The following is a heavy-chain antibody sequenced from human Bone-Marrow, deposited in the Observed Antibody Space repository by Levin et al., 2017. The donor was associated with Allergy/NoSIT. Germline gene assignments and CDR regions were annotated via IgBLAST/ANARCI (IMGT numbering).Heavy chain of an antibody. CDR3: ARPGAYGSGSFFTY. J-gene: IGHJ4*02. CDR1: GGSFSGYY. CDR2: ISHSGTT. D-gene: IGHD3-10*01. V-gene: IGHV4-34*01. Sequence: GSLRLSCAVYGGSFSGYYWTWIRQPPGKGLEWIGEISHSGTTNSNPSLKSRITISVDTSKNQFSLKLSSVTAADTAVYYCARPGAYGSGSFFTYWGQGALVTVSS.